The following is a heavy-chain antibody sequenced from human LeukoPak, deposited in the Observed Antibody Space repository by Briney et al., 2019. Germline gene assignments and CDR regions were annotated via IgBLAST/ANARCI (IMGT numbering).Heavy chain of an antibody. D-gene: IGHD3-22*01. V-gene: IGHV3-53*05. J-gene: IGHJ4*02. CDR3: AKEKYYYDSRSPFDY. CDR1: GFTVSGNY. Sequence: GGSLRLSCAVSGFTVSGNYMSWVRQAPGKGLEWVSLIYSGGTTYYADSVKGRFTISRDNSKNTLYLQMNSLRPEDTAVYYCAKEKYYYDSRSPFDYWGQGTLVTVSS. CDR2: IYSGGTT.